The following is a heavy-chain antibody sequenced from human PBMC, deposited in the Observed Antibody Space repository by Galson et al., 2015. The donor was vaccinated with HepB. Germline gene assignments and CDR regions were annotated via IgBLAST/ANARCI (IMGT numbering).Heavy chain of an antibody. J-gene: IGHJ4*02. CDR3: AADPASGSYLAGY. V-gene: IGHV1-58*02. CDR2: IVVGSGNT. Sequence: SVKVSCKASGFTFTSSAMQWVRQARGQRLEWIGWIVVGSGNTNYAQKFQERVTITRDMSTSTAYMELSSLRSEDTAVYYCAADPASGSYLAGYWGQGTLVTVSS. D-gene: IGHD1-26*01. CDR1: GFTFTSSA.